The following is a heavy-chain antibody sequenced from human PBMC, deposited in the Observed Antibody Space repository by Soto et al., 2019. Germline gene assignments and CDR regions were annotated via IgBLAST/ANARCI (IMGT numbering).Heavy chain of an antibody. CDR3: ARCELVGLTPSHYYYGMDV. J-gene: IGHJ6*02. Sequence: QVQLVQSGAEVKKPGSSVKVSCKASGGTFSRYAISWVRQAPGQGLEWMGGIIPIYGKTDYAQKFQGRVTVTADKSTNTAYMELSSLKSEDTAVYFCARCELVGLTPSHYYYGMDVWGLGTTVTVSS. V-gene: IGHV1-69*06. CDR1: GGTFSRYA. D-gene: IGHD2-15*01. CDR2: IIPIYGKT.